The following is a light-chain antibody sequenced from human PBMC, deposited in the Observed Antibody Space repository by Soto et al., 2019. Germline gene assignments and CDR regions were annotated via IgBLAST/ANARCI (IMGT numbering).Light chain of an antibody. Sequence: EIVLTQSPGTLSLSPGERATLSCRASQSVSSSYLAWYQQKPGQAPRHLIYDASSRATGIPDRFSGSGSGTDFTLTISRLEPEDFAVYFCQQYGSSPYTFGQGTKLEIK. V-gene: IGKV3-20*01. CDR2: DAS. CDR3: QQYGSSPYT. J-gene: IGKJ2*01. CDR1: QSVSSSY.